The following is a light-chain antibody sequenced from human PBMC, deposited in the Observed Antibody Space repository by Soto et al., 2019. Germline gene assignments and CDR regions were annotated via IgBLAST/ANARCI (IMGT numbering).Light chain of an antibody. Sequence: QSVLTQPPSVSGAPGQRVTISCTGSSSNIGAGYDVHWYQQLPETAPKLLMYANSNRPSGVPDRFSGSKSGTSASLAITGLQAEDEADFYCQSYDSSLSVWVFGGGTKLTVL. CDR3: QSYDSSLSVWV. J-gene: IGLJ3*02. CDR2: ANS. V-gene: IGLV1-40*01. CDR1: SSNIGAGYD.